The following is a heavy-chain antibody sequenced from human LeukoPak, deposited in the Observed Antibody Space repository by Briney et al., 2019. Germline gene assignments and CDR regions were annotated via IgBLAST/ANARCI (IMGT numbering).Heavy chain of an antibody. V-gene: IGHV3-30*18. J-gene: IGHJ4*02. CDR2: ISYDGSNK. Sequence: GGSLRLSCAASGFTFSSYGMHWVRQAPGKGLEWVAVISYDGSNKYYADSVKGRFTISRDNSKNTLYLQMNSLRAEDTAVYYCANGGRSVVVPPFDYWSQGTLVTVSS. CDR1: GFTFSSYG. CDR3: ANGGRSVVVPPFDY. D-gene: IGHD2-2*01.